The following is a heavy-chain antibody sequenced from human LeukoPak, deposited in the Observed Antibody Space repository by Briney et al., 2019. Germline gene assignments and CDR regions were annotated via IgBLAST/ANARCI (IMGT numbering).Heavy chain of an antibody. V-gene: IGHV1-8*02. D-gene: IGHD6-19*01. CDR1: GYTFTNVD. CDR3: VRDSNGQTRADDPSDI. CDR2: MNPNSGNT. J-gene: IGHJ3*02. Sequence: ASVKVSCKASGYTFTNVDINWVRQASGQGLEWMGWMNPNSGNTGYAQNFQGRVTLTRDTSISTAYMELSSLTSDDTAVYYCVRDSNGQTRADDPSDIWGQGTMVTVSS.